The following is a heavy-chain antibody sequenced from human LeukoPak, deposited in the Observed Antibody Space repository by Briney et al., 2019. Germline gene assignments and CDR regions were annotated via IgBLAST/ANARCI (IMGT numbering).Heavy chain of an antibody. CDR1: GGSISSSSYY. V-gene: IGHV4-39*01. CDR2: IYYSGST. Sequence: SETLSLTCTVSGGSISSSSYYWGWIRQPPGKGLEWIGSIYYSGSTYYNPSLKSRVTMSVDTSKNQFSLKLSSVTAADTAVYYCARRSIVGATAYRGIGAFDIWGQGTMLTVSS. D-gene: IGHD1-26*01. J-gene: IGHJ3*02. CDR3: ARRSIVGATAYRGIGAFDI.